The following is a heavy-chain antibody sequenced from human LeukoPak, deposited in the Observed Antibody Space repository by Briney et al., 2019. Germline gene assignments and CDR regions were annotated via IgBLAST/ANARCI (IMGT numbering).Heavy chain of an antibody. CDR2: IYYSGST. CDR1: GYSISSGYY. V-gene: IGHV4-61*01. Sequence: SETLSLTCTVSGYSISSGYYWGWIRQPPGKGLEWIGYIYYSGSTNYNPSLKSRVTISVDTSKNQFSLKLSSVTAADTALYYCAKDMARPGWDILVGDYYYGMDVWGQGTTVTVSS. D-gene: IGHD1-26*01. CDR3: AKDMARPGWDILVGDYYYGMDV. J-gene: IGHJ6*02.